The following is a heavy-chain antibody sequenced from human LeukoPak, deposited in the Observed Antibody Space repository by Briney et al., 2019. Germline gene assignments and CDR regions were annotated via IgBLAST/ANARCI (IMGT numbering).Heavy chain of an antibody. CDR1: GFTLSSNY. D-gene: IGHD6-19*01. V-gene: IGHV3-66*01. Sequence: GGSLRLSCAPSGFTLSSNYMSWVRQAPGKGLEWVSVIYSGGTTYYGDSVKGRFTISRDNSKNTLYLQMNSLRPEDTAVYYCARDRSGWYYYYYYMDVWGKGTTVTVSS. J-gene: IGHJ6*03. CDR3: ARDRSGWYYYYYYMDV. CDR2: IYSGGTT.